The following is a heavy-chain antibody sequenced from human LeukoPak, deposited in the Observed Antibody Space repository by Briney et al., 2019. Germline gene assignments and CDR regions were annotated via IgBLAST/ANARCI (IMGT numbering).Heavy chain of an antibody. Sequence: GGALRLSRAASGFTLSSYAMSRVRPAPGKGLEWVSAISGSGGSTYYADSVKGRFTISRDNSKNTLYLQMNSLRAEDTAVYYCAKDLLRSPRNWFDPWGQGTLVTVSS. V-gene: IGHV3-23*01. CDR3: AKDLLRSPRNWFDP. J-gene: IGHJ5*02. D-gene: IGHD4-17*01. CDR2: ISGSGGST. CDR1: GFTLSSYA.